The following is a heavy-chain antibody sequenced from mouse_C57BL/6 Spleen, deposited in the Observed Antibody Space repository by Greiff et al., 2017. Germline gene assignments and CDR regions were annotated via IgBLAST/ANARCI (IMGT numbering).Heavy chain of an antibody. V-gene: IGHV3-6*01. CDR2: ISYDGSN. CDR1: GYSITSGYY. J-gene: IGHJ1*03. CDR3: ARGGTTVVAPGFDV. Sequence: DVKLQESGPGLVKPSQSLSLTCSVTGYSITSGYYWNWIRQFPGNKLEWMGYISYDGSNNYNPSLKNRISITRDTSKNQFFLKLNSVTTEDTATYYCARGGTTVVAPGFDVWGTGTTVTVSS. D-gene: IGHD1-1*01.